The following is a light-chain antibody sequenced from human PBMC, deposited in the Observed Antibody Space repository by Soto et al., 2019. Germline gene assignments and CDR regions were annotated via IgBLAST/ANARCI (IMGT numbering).Light chain of an antibody. V-gene: IGLV2-14*01. CDR2: DVI. J-gene: IGLJ2*01. Sequence: QSVLTQPASVSGSPGQSITISCTGTSSDVGGYNYVSWYQQHPGKAPKLMIYDVINRPSGVSNRFSGSKSGNTASLTISGLKAEDEADYYCSSYTSSSTVVFGGGTKLTVL. CDR1: SSDVGGYNY. CDR3: SSYTSSSTVV.